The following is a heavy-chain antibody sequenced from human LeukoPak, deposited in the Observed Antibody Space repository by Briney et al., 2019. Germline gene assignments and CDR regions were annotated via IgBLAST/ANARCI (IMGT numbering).Heavy chain of an antibody. Sequence: SRSLRLSCAASGFTFDDYAMHWVRQAPGKGLEWVSGISWNSGSIGYADSVKGRFTISRDNAKNSLYLQMNSLRAEDTALYYCANDQSRSSPAGTPFDYWGQGTLVTVSS. J-gene: IGHJ4*02. D-gene: IGHD6-6*01. V-gene: IGHV3-9*01. CDR2: ISWNSGSI. CDR3: ANDQSRSSPAGTPFDY. CDR1: GFTFDDYA.